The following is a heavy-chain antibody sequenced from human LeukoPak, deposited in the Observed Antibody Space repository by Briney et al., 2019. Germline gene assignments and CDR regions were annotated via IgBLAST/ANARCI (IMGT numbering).Heavy chain of an antibody. Sequence: QAGGSLRLSCAASGFTFDDYAMHWVRQAPGKGLEWVSLISWDGGSTYYADSVKGRFTISRDNSKNPLYLQMNSLRAEDTALYYCAKDYYDSSFGNYFDYWGQGTLVTVSS. V-gene: IGHV3-43D*03. CDR3: AKDYYDSSFGNYFDY. CDR2: ISWDGGST. CDR1: GFTFDDYA. D-gene: IGHD3-22*01. J-gene: IGHJ4*02.